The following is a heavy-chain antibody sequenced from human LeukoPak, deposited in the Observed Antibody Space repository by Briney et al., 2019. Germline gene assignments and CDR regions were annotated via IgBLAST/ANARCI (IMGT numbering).Heavy chain of an antibody. V-gene: IGHV1-2*02. CDR1: GYYFTGHY. D-gene: IGHD6-19*01. Sequence: ASVRVSCKASGYYFTGHYMHWVRQAPGQGLEWMGWINPNSGGTNYAQKFQGRVTMTRDTFITTVYMELSRLRSDDTAVYYCARERIPVAGWFDPWGQGTLVTVSS. CDR3: ARERIPVAGWFDP. CDR2: INPNSGGT. J-gene: IGHJ5*02.